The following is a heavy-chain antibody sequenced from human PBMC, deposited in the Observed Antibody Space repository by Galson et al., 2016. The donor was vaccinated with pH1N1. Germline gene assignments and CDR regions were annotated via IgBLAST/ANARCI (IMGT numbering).Heavy chain of an antibody. D-gene: IGHD4-17*01. V-gene: IGHV3-30-3*01. Sequence: SLRLSCAASGFTFSHYAMHWVRQAPGKGLEWVAVISYVESNKDYADSVKGRFTVSRDNSKNTLYLQMNSLRAEDTALYYCARDTVYGDYFERFFDLWGRGTLVTVSS. CDR3: ARDTVYGDYFERFFDL. CDR2: ISYVESNK. J-gene: IGHJ2*01. CDR1: GFTFSHYA.